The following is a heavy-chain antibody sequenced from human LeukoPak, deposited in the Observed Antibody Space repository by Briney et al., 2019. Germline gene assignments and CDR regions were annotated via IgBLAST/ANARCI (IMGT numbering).Heavy chain of an antibody. V-gene: IGHV1-2*02. J-gene: IGHJ4*02. CDR1: GYTFTDSY. Sequence: APVKVSCKASGYTFTDSYMHWVRQAPGQGLEWMGWIYPNSGGANYAQKFRGRVTMTRDTSISTAYMELTRLRSDDTALYYCARGPAFGDSWGQGTLVTASS. D-gene: IGHD3-10*01. CDR3: ARGPAFGDS. CDR2: IYPNSGGA.